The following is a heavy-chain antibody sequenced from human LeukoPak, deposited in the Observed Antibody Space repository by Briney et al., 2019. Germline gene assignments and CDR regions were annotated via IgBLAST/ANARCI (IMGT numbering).Heavy chain of an antibody. CDR2: INHSGST. CDR3: ARGHDIVVVPAASWFDP. J-gene: IGHJ5*02. CDR1: GGSFSGYY. V-gene: IGHV4-34*01. Sequence: SETLSLTCAVCGGSFSGYYWSWIRQPPGKGLEWIGEINHSGSTNYNPSLKSRVTISVDTSKNQFSLKLSSVTAADTAVYYCARGHDIVVVPAASWFDPWGQGTLVTVSS. D-gene: IGHD2-2*01.